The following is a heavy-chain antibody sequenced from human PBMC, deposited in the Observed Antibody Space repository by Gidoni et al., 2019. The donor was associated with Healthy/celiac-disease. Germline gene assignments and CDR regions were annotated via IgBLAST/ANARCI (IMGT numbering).Heavy chain of an antibody. CDR3: ARDTPRERGYYYYYGMDV. CDR2: IIPIFGTA. D-gene: IGHD1-26*01. CDR1: GVTFSSYA. J-gene: IGHJ6*02. Sequence: QVQLVQSGAEVKKPGSSVKVSCTASGVTFSSYAISWVRQAPGHGLEWMGGIIPIFGTANYAQKFQGRVTITAEESTSTAYMELSSLRAEDTAVYYCARDTPRERGYYYYYGMDVWGQGTTVTVSS. V-gene: IGHV1-69*01.